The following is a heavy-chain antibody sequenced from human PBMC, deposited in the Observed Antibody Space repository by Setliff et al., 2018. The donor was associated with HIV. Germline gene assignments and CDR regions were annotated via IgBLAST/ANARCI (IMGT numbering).Heavy chain of an antibody. CDR1: GFTFGDFG. D-gene: IGHD3-22*01. J-gene: IGHJ3*02. Sequence: LRLSCVASGFTFGDFGMSWVRQAPGKGLEWVAFIRSKGYGGTTEYAASVKGRFTISRDDSKNTLYLQMNSLKTEDTAVYYCSTTASNGYPWALDIWGQGTMVTVSS. V-gene: IGHV3-49*04. CDR3: STTASNGYPWALDI. CDR2: IRSKGYGGTT.